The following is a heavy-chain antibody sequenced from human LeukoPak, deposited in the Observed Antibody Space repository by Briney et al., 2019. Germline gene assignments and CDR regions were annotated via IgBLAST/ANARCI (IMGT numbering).Heavy chain of an antibody. CDR3: ARSLPFTAQGLDAFDI. V-gene: IGHV3-21*01. D-gene: IGHD3-16*01. Sequence: PGGSLRLSCAASGFTFSSYSMNWVRQAPGKGLEWVSSIDFTSRYIYNADSVKGRFTTSRDNAKNSLYLQMNSLRAEDTAVYYCARSLPFTAQGLDAFDIWGQGTMVTVSS. CDR2: IDFTSRYI. CDR1: GFTFSSYS. J-gene: IGHJ3*02.